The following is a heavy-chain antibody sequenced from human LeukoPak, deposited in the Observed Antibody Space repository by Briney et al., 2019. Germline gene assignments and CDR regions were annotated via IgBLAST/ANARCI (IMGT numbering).Heavy chain of an antibody. V-gene: IGHV1-46*01. D-gene: IGHD3-22*01. CDR1: GYTFTSYY. J-gene: IGHJ4*02. CDR2: INPSGGST. Sequence: GASAKVSCKASGYTFTSYYMHWVRQAPGQGLEWMGIINPSGGSTSYAQKFQGRVTMTRDTSTSTVYMELSSLRSEDTAVYYCARRAYDSSGYYPGYFDYWGQGTLVTVSS. CDR3: ARRAYDSSGYYPGYFDY.